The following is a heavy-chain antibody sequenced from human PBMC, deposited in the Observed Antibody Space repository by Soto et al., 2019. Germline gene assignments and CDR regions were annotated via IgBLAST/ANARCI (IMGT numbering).Heavy chain of an antibody. CDR1: GFTFSSYS. D-gene: IGHD2-2*01. CDR2: IGSSSSYI. CDR3: ARASYQLPFFDY. J-gene: IGHJ4*02. Sequence: PGGSLRLSCAASGFTFSSYSMNWVRQAPGKGLEWVSSIGSSSSYIYYADSVKGRFTISRDNAKNSLYLQMNSLRAEDTAVYYCARASYQLPFFDYWGQGTLVTVSS. V-gene: IGHV3-21*01.